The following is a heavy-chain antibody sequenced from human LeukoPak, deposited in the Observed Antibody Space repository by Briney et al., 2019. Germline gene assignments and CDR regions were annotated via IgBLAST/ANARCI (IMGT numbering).Heavy chain of an antibody. Sequence: GGSLRLSCATSGFTFSTYAMSWVRQAPGKGLEWVSAISSSGSRTYYAESVKGRFTISRDKSKNTLYLQMNSLRAEDTAVYYCAKGVRGIAAAGTRWIRYYGMDVWGQGTTVTVSS. CDR3: AKGVRGIAAAGTRWIRYYGMDV. V-gene: IGHV3-23*01. D-gene: IGHD6-13*01. CDR2: ISSSGSRT. CDR1: GFTFSTYA. J-gene: IGHJ6*02.